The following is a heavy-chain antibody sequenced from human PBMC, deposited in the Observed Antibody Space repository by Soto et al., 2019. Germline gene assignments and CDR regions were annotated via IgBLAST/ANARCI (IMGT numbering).Heavy chain of an antibody. V-gene: IGHV3-66*01. CDR3: AGEYYYDSNGYYNDY. Sequence: EVQLVESGGGLVQPGGSLRLSCAASGFTVSSNYMSWVRQAPGKGLEWVSVIYSGGSTYYADSVKGRFTISRDNSKNTLYLQMNSLRAEDTAVYYCAGEYYYDSNGYYNDYWGQGTLVTVSS. J-gene: IGHJ4*02. CDR2: IYSGGST. CDR1: GFTVSSNY. D-gene: IGHD3-22*01.